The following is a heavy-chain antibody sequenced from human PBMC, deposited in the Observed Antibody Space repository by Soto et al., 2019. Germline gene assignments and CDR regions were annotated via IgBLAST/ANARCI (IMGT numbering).Heavy chain of an antibody. CDR2: IYYSGST. CDR1: GGSISSSSYY. D-gene: IGHD3-9*01. CDR3: ARDLHHSILTGYRWFDP. J-gene: IGHJ5*02. Sequence: SETLSLTCTVSGGSISSSSYYWGWIRQPPGKGLEWIGSIYYSGSTYYNPSLKSRVTISVDTSKNQFSLKLSSVTAADTAVYYCARDLHHSILTGYRWFDPWGQGTLVTVSS. V-gene: IGHV4-39*07.